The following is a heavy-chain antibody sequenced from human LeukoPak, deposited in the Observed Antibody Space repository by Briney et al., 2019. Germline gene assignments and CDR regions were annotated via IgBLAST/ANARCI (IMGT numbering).Heavy chain of an antibody. CDR3: ARDSSMLRGPLVIYYFDF. CDR2: ISRSGVAT. V-gene: IGHV3-23*01. J-gene: IGHJ4*02. Sequence: GGTLRLSCAASGFTFTSFAVSWVRQAPGKGLEWVSTISRSGVATYYANSVKGRFTISRDNSKNTLYLQMNSLRVEDTAVYYCARDSSMLRGPLVIYYFDFWGQGTLVTVSS. D-gene: IGHD3-10*01. CDR1: GFTFTSFA.